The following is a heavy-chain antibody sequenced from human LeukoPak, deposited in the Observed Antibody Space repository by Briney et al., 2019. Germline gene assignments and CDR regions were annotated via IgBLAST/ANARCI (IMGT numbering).Heavy chain of an antibody. CDR3: ARVMEYYYYYMDV. V-gene: IGHV3-48*03. CDR1: GFTFTNYE. D-gene: IGHD3-10*01. J-gene: IGHJ6*03. Sequence: GGSLRLSCAASGFTFTNYEMNWVRQAPGKGLEWVSYISNSGSIIYYADSVKGRFTISRDNAKNSLYLQMNSLRAEDTAVYYCARVMEYYYYYMDVWGKGTTVTISS. CDR2: ISNSGSII.